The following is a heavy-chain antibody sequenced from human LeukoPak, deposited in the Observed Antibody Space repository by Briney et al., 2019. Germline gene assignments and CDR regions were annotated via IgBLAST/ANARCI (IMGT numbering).Heavy chain of an antibody. CDR3: AREGTFGDYRASGDH. CDR2: IKQDGSQK. D-gene: IGHD2-21*02. Sequence: GGSLRLSCAASGFTFSSYAMSWVRQAPGKGLEWVANIKQDGSQKYYVDSVKGRFIISRDNAKNSLYLQMNSVRAEETAVYYCAREGTFGDYRASGDHWGQGALVTVSS. J-gene: IGHJ4*02. V-gene: IGHV3-7*03. CDR1: GFTFSSYA.